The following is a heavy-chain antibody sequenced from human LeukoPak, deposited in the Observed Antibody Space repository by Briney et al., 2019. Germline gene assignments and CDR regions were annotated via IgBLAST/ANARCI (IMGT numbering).Heavy chain of an antibody. CDR3: ARVIGNYDFWSGANWFDP. V-gene: IGHV4-39*01. CDR1: GGSISSSSYY. D-gene: IGHD3-3*01. J-gene: IGHJ5*02. Sequence: SETLSLTCTVSGGSISSSSYYWGWIRQPPGKGLEWIGSIYYSGSTYYNPSLKSRVTISVDTSKNQFSLKLSSVTAADTAVYYCARVIGNYDFWSGANWFDPWGQGTLVTVSS. CDR2: IYYSGST.